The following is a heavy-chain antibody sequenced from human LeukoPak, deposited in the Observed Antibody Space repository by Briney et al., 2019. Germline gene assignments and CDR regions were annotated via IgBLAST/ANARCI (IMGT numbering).Heavy chain of an antibody. J-gene: IGHJ3*02. D-gene: IGHD3-22*01. CDR2: TSGSGGST. CDR3: ANFNAGDSSGYYSAFDI. V-gene: IGHV3-23*01. Sequence: PGGSLRLSCSASGFTFSSYAMSWVRQAPGKGLEWVSATSGSGGSTYYADSVKGRFTTSGDNSKNTLYLQMNSLRAEDTAVYYCANFNAGDSSGYYSAFDIWGQGTMVTVSS. CDR1: GFTFSSYA.